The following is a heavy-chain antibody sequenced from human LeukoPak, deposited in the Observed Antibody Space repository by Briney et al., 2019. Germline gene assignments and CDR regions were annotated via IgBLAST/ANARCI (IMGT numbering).Heavy chain of an antibody. V-gene: IGHV1-8*01. CDR2: MNPNSGNT. CDR1: GYTFASYD. D-gene: IGHD2-21*02. CDR3: ARGRDPRSYYYMDV. Sequence: ASVKVSGKASGYTFASYDINWVRQATGQGLKWMGWMNPNSGNTGYAQKFQGRVTMTRNTSISTAYMELSSLRSEDTAVYYCARGRDPRSYYYMDVWGKGTTVTVSS. J-gene: IGHJ6*03.